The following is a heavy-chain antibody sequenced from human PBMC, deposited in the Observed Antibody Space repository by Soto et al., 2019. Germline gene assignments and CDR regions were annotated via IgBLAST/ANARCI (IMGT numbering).Heavy chain of an antibody. J-gene: IGHJ6*02. CDR3: ARDPVTMVRGRADYGMDV. CDR2: TYYRSKWYN. Sequence: SQTLSLTCAISGDSVSSNSAAWNWIRQSPSRGLEWLGRTYYRSKWYNDYAVSVKSRITINPDTSKNQFPLQLNSVTPEDTAVYYCARDPVTMVRGRADYGMDVWGQGTTVTAP. V-gene: IGHV6-1*01. D-gene: IGHD3-10*01. CDR1: GDSVSSNSAA.